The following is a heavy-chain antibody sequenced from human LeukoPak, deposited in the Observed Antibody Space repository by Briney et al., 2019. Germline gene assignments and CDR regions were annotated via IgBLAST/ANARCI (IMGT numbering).Heavy chain of an antibody. V-gene: IGHV3-23*01. CDR3: AKVPYYDFWSGEPYFDY. CDR1: GFTFSRYA. CDR2: NTGSGAST. D-gene: IGHD3-3*01. J-gene: IGHJ4*02. Sequence: GGSLRLSCAASGFTFSRYAMSWVRQALGKGLEWVSANTGSGASTYYADSVKGRFTISRDNSKNTLYLQMNSLRAEDSAIYYCAKVPYYDFWSGEPYFDYWGQGTLVTVPS.